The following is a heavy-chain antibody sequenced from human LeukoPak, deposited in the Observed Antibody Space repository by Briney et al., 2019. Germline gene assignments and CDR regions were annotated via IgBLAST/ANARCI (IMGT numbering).Heavy chain of an antibody. J-gene: IGHJ4*02. CDR2: IFYNGKT. D-gene: IGHD3-10*01. CDR1: GGSISSTDYY. CDR3: ARQGWFGELLSPLDY. Sequence: SETLSLTCTVSGGSISSTDYYWAWIRQPPGKGPEWIGAIFYNGKTFYNPSLENRVTMSVDSSKNQFSLKLSSVTASDTAVYYCARQGWFGELLSPLDYWGQGTLVTVSS. V-gene: IGHV4-39*01.